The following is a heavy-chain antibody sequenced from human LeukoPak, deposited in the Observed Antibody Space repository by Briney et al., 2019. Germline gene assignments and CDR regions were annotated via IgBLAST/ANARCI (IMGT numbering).Heavy chain of an antibody. CDR2: ISDSGDST. CDR1: GFTSSTNA. Sequence: PGGSLRLSCAASGFTSSTNAMSWVRQAPGKELEWVSAISDSGDSTYYADSVKGRFTISRDNSKNTLFLQLNSLRAEDTAVYYCAKVTGSFTFDYWGQGILVTVSS. J-gene: IGHJ4*02. D-gene: IGHD1-26*01. CDR3: AKVTGSFTFDY. V-gene: IGHV3-23*01.